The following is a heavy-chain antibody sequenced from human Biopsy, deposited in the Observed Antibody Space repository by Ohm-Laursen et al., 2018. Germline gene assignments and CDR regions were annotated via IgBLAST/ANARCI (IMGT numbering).Heavy chain of an antibody. CDR2: MIPNSGKT. V-gene: IGHV1-8*01. J-gene: IGHJ5*02. D-gene: IGHD6-6*01. Sequence: GSSVKVSCNASGYSITTYDVNWVRQARGQGLEWMGWMIPNSGKTGYAQRFQGRVTLTMNTSIGTAYMELSGLRSEDTAVYYCARGSPRRVSIFEASIYWFDTWGQGTLVTVSS. CDR1: GYSITTYD. CDR3: ARGSPRRVSIFEASIYWFDT.